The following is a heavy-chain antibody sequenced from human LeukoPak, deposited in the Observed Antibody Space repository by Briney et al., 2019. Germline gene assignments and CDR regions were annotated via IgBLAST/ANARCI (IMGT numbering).Heavy chain of an antibody. CDR1: GFTFSNYA. V-gene: IGHV3-23*01. Sequence: GGSLRLSCAASGFTFSNYAMSWVRQAPGKGLEWVSAISGSGGSTYYADSVKGRFTISRDNSKNTLYLQMNSLRAEDTAVYYCAKGGVVVNENWFDPWGQGTLVTVSS. CDR3: AKGGVVVNENWFDP. D-gene: IGHD3-22*01. J-gene: IGHJ5*02. CDR2: ISGSGGST.